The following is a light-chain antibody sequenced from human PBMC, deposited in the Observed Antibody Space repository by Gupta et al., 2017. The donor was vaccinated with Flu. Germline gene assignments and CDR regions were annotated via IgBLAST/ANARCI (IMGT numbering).Light chain of an antibody. V-gene: IGLV2-23*03. CDR2: DGS. J-gene: IGLJ1*01. Sequence: VGSYSLVSWYQQRAGQAPKLILYDGSKGPSGGSGRFSGSKSGDTASLTISGLQAEDEAHYYCCAYAGSDPFDVFGTGTKVT. CDR1: VGSYSL. CDR3: CAYAGSDPFDV.